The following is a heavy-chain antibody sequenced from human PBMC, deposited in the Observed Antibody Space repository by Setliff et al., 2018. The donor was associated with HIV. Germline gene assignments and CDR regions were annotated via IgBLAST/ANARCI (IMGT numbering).Heavy chain of an antibody. CDR3: ARPALAAAGTSANYWGDFDS. V-gene: IGHV1-2*06. CDR1: GYTFTGYY. D-gene: IGHD1-26*01. Sequence: ASVKVSCKASGYTFTGYYINWVRQAPGQGLEWMGRINPNSGGTNYAQKFQGRVTMTMNTSISTAYMELTRLRSDDTAVYYCARPALAAAGTSANYWGDFDSWGQGTLVTVSS. CDR2: INPNSGGT. J-gene: IGHJ4*02.